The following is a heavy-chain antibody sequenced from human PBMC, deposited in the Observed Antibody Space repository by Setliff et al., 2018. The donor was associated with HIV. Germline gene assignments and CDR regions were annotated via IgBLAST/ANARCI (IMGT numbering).Heavy chain of an antibody. CDR1: GGSFSGYY. J-gene: IGHJ4*01. D-gene: IGHD3-10*02. V-gene: IGHV4-34*01. CDR2: ITHRGIT. CDR3: ARVQYHYVNNGDSYYFTH. Sequence: SETLSLTCAVYGGSFSGYYWSWIRQPPGKGLEWIGEITHRGITAYNPSLKSRVTMSVDTSKNQISLTLTSVTAADAAVYYCARVQYHYVNNGDSYYFTHWGHGTLVTVSS.